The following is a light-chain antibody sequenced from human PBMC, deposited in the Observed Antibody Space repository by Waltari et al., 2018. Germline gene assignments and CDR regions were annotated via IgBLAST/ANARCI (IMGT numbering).Light chain of an antibody. CDR1: TSDVGSYNL. CDR3: CSYGGASIRV. CDR2: EVR. J-gene: IGLJ2*01. Sequence: QSALTQPASVSGSPGQSITISCTGTTSDVGSYNLVSWYRQHPGEAPKLIIYEVRKRPSGVSDRFSGSKSGNTASLTISELQAEDEADYYCCSYGGASIRVFGGGTKLTVL. V-gene: IGLV2-23*02.